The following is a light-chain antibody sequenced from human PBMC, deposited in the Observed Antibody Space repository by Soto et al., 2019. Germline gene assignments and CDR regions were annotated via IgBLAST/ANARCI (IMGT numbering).Light chain of an antibody. V-gene: IGLV1-40*01. J-gene: IGLJ3*02. CDR3: QSYDSSLSGWV. CDR1: SSNIGAGYD. CDR2: GNS. Sequence: QSVLTQPPSVSGAPGQRVTISCTGSSSNIGAGYDVHWYQQLPGTAPKLLIYGNSNRPSGVPDRFSGSKSGTSASLAITGLQAEVEADYYGQSYDSSLSGWVFGGGTKLTVL.